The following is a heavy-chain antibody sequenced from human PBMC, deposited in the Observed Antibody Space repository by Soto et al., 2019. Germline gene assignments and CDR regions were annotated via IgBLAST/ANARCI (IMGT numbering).Heavy chain of an antibody. J-gene: IGHJ4*02. V-gene: IGHV3-23*01. CDR1: GFTFSTYA. CDR2: VSGSGGTT. D-gene: IGHD1-20*01. Sequence: SLRLSCAASGFTFSTYAMSWVRQAPGKGLEWVSGVSGSGGTTYYADSVKGRFTISRDNSKNTLYLQMDSLRAEDTAIYYCVRYNWNDKNFDYWGQGTLVTVSS. CDR3: VRYNWNDKNFDY.